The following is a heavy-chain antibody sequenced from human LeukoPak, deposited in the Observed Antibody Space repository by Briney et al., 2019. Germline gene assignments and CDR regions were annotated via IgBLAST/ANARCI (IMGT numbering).Heavy chain of an antibody. CDR3: ARVYYYYYGMDV. V-gene: IGHV4-34*01. CDR2: INHSGST. J-gene: IGHJ6*02. Sequence: SETLSLTFAVYGGFFSGYYWSWIRQPPGKGLEWIGEINHSGSTNYNPSLKSRVTISVDTSKNQFSLKLSSVTAADTAVYYCARVYYYYYGMDVWGQGTTVTVSS. CDR1: GGFFSGYY.